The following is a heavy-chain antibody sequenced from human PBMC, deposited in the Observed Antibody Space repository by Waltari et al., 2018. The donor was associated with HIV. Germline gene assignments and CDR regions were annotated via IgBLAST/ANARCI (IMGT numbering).Heavy chain of an antibody. J-gene: IGHJ3*01. V-gene: IGHV1-3*01. CDR3: AREPIISVANNAFDV. CDR1: GDTCRDSA. D-gene: IGHD6-19*01. Sequence: VQLVQSGAEVAKPGASVGLSCKMSGDTCRDSADHWVRQAPGQGLEWMGWINCGKGNTRYSETSQGRFTITRDTSAATAYLEVTDLRSEDTALYYCAREPIISVANNAFDVWGLGSLVTVSS. CDR2: INCGKGNT.